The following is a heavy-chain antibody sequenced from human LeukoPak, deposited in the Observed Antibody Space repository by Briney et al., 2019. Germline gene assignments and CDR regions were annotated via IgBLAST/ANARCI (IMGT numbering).Heavy chain of an antibody. CDR2: ISGSGGST. CDR1: GFTFSSYA. J-gene: IGHJ4*02. Sequence: GGSLRLSCAASGFTFSSYAMSWVRQAPGKGLEWVSAISGSGGSTYYADSVKGRFTISRDNSKNTLYLQMNGLRAEDTAVYYCAKCIVVVPAAIDYWGQGTLVTVSS. CDR3: AKCIVVVPAAIDY. D-gene: IGHD2-2*01. V-gene: IGHV3-23*01.